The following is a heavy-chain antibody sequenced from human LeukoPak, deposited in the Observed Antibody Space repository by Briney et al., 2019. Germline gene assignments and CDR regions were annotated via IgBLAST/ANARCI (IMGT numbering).Heavy chain of an antibody. V-gene: IGHV4-39*01. CDR2: IYYSGST. CDR1: ARSIRSSSYY. J-gene: IGHJ5*02. D-gene: IGHD6-19*01. CDR3: ASHLGSGRYFVIS. Sequence: SETLSLTCTVFARSIRSSSYYWAWIRQPPGQGLEWFGSIYYSGSTYYNPSLNSRVTMSVDTSKNQFSLKLSSVTAADTAVYSCASHLGSGRYFVISWGQGTLVTVSS.